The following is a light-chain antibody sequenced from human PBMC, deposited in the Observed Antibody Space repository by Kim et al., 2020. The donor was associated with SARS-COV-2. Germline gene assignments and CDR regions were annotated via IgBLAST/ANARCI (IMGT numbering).Light chain of an antibody. CDR2: DAS. CDR1: QSVTSW. Sequence: SASVGDRVTIACRARQSVTSWLAGYQQKPGKAPKHLIHDASTVESGVPSRFSGRGSGTEFTITISSLQPDDCANYYCQQDNYYSSFGQGTKVDIK. J-gene: IGKJ1*01. CDR3: QQDNYYSS. V-gene: IGKV1-5*01.